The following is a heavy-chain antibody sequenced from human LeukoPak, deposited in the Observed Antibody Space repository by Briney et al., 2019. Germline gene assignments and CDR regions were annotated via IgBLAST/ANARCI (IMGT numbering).Heavy chain of an antibody. V-gene: IGHV4-61*02. CDR1: GGPISSGSYY. Sequence: PSETLSLTCTVSGGPISSGSYYWSWIRQPAGKGLEWIGRIYTSGSTNYNPSLKSRVTISLDTSKNQFSLMVNSVTAADTAVYYCARDGVLGETGYWGQGTLVTVSS. CDR2: IYTSGST. CDR3: ARDGVLGETGY. J-gene: IGHJ4*02. D-gene: IGHD1-26*01.